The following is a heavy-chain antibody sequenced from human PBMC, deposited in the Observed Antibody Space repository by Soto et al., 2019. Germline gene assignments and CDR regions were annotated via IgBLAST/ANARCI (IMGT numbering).Heavy chain of an antibody. Sequence: SETLSLTCAVYGGSFSGYYWSWIRQPPGKGLEWIGEINHSGSTNYNPSLKSRVTISVDTSKNQFSLKLSPVTAAETAVYYCARGGPFNYYDSSGYYYRKHSGVWFDPWGQGTLVTVSS. CDR2: INHSGST. CDR3: ARGGPFNYYDSSGYYYRKHSGVWFDP. J-gene: IGHJ5*02. D-gene: IGHD3-22*01. V-gene: IGHV4-34*01. CDR1: GGSFSGYY.